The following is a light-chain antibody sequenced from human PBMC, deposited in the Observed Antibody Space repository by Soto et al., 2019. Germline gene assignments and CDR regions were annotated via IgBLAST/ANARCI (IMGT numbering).Light chain of an antibody. CDR1: QSVSSGY. J-gene: IGKJ5*01. CDR3: QQYGSSIT. Sequence: DIVLTQSPGTLYLSPWERATLSCRASQSVSSGYLAWYQQRPGQAPRLLIYGASTRATGIPDRFSGSGSGTDFTLTISRLEPEDFAVFYCQQYGSSITVGQGTRLEI. V-gene: IGKV3-20*01. CDR2: GAS.